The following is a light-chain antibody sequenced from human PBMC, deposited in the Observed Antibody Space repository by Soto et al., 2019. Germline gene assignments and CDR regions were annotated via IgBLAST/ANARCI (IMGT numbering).Light chain of an antibody. Sequence: EIVLTQSPGTLSLSPGDRATLSCRASQSVNSNYLAWYQRKPRQAPRLLIYGASNRATDIPYRFSASGSGTDFTLTITRLEAEDFAVYYCQQYDSTPPTFGQGTKVEVK. J-gene: IGKJ1*01. CDR1: QSVNSNY. V-gene: IGKV3-20*01. CDR3: QQYDSTPPT. CDR2: GAS.